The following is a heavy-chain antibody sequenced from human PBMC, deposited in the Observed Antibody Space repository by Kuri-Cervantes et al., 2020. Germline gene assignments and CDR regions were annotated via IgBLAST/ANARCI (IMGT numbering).Heavy chain of an antibody. Sequence: KVSCKASGYSFTNYWIGWVRQMPGKGLELMGIIYPPDSDTRYSPSFQGQVIISADRSIRTAYLQWSSLKASDTAMYYCARIRGGRITIVGVVIMDWFDPWGQGTLVTVSS. CDR1: GYSFTNYW. V-gene: IGHV5-51*01. J-gene: IGHJ5*02. D-gene: IGHD3-3*01. CDR2: IYPPDSDT. CDR3: ARIRGGRITIVGVVIMDWFDP.